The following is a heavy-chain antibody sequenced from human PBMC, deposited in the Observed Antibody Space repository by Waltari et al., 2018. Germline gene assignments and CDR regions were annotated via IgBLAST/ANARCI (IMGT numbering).Heavy chain of an antibody. V-gene: IGHV1-8*01. CDR3: ARPYYYDSSGYRRLYPWFDP. CDR2: MNPNSGNT. CDR1: GYTFPSYD. D-gene: IGHD3-22*01. J-gene: IGHJ5*02. Sequence: QVQLVQSGAEVKKPGASVKVSCKASGYTFPSYDINWVRQATGHGLEWMGWMNPNSGNTGYAQKFQGRVTMTRNTSISTAYMELSSLRSEDTAVYYCARPYYYDSSGYRRLYPWFDPWGQGTLVTVSS.